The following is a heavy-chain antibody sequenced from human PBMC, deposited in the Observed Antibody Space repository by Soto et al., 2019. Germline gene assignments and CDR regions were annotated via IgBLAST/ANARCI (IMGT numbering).Heavy chain of an antibody. D-gene: IGHD3-16*02. J-gene: IGHJ3*02. V-gene: IGHV3-74*01. CDR3: ARDRMITFGGVIVIADAFDI. Sequence: PGGSLRLSCTASGFTFSSYWMHWVRQAPGKGLVWVSRINSDGSSTSYADSVKGRFTISRDNAKNTLYLQMNSLRAEDTAVYYCARDRMITFGGVIVIADAFDIWGQGTMVTV. CDR2: INSDGSST. CDR1: GFTFSSYW.